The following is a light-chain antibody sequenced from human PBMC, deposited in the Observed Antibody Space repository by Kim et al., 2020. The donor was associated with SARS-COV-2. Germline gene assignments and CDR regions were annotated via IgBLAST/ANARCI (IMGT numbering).Light chain of an antibody. J-gene: IGKJ1*01. CDR1: QGISSW. Sequence: DIQMTQSPSSVSAFVGDRVTITCRASQGISSWLACYQQKPGKVPKLLIYAAASLQSGVPSSFSGSGSGTDFTLTISSLEPEDFATYYCPQANSFPWTFGQGPKLDIK. V-gene: IGKV1-12*01. CDR3: PQANSFPWT. CDR2: AAA.